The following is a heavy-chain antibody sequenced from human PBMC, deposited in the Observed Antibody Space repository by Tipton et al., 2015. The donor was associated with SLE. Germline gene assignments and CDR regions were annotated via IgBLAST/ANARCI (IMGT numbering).Heavy chain of an antibody. Sequence: SLRLSCAASGFTFSSSAMSWVRQSPGKGLEWVSTISGSGRSTYYADSVKGRFTISRDNSRNTLYLQMNSLRAEDTAVYYCARAQQLAYWGQGILVTVSS. CDR3: ARAQQLAY. J-gene: IGHJ4*02. CDR2: ISGSGRST. V-gene: IGHV3-23*01. D-gene: IGHD6-13*01. CDR1: GFTFSSSA.